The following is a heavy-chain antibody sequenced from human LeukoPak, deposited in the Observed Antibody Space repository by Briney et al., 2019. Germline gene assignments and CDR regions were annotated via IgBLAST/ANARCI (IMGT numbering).Heavy chain of an antibody. CDR3: AISLGLSDTYWDF. D-gene: IGHD2-8*02. CDR2: IYPGDSDA. CDR1: GSRFTTYW. J-gene: IGHJ4*02. Sequence: GESLQISCQASGSRFTTYWIGWARQLPGKGLEWMGIIYPGDSDASYNPSFQGQVTISVDTSITTPHLQWSSLKASDTAIYYCAISLGLSDTYWDFWGQGTLVTVTS. V-gene: IGHV5-51*01.